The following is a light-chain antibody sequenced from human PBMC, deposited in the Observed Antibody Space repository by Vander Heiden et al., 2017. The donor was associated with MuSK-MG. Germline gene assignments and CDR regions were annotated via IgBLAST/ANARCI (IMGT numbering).Light chain of an antibody. CDR1: SSNIGAGYD. V-gene: IGLV1-40*01. CDR2: GNS. J-gene: IGLJ3*02. CDR3: QSYDTSLSGSRV. Sequence: QSVLTQPPSVSGAPGQRVTISCTGSSSNIGAGYDVHWYQQLPGRAPKLRISGNSNRPSGVPDRFSGFKSGTSASLAISGLQAEDEADYYCQSYDTSLSGSRVFGGGTKLTVL.